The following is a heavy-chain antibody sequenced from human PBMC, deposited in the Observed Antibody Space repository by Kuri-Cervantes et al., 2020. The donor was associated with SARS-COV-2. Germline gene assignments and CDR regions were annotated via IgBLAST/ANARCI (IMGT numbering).Heavy chain of an antibody. J-gene: IGHJ4*02. Sequence: GGSLRLSCAASGFPFSSYEINWVRQAPGRGLEWLSYISNTGSTIYYADSVKGRFNISRDNAKNSLYLQMNSLRAEDTAVYYCARDGAVAVYFDYWGQGTLVTVSS. CDR3: ARDGAVAVYFDY. D-gene: IGHD6-19*01. CDR2: ISNTGSTI. V-gene: IGHV3-48*03. CDR1: GFPFSSYE.